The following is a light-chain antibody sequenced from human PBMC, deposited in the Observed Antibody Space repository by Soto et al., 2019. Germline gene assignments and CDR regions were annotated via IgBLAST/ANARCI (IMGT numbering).Light chain of an antibody. Sequence: EIVLTQSPGTLSLSPGERATLSCRASQSVSSSYLAWYQQKPGQAPRRLIYGASSRATGNPDRFSGSGSGTAFTLTISRLEPEDFEAYYYQQYGSCSWTFGHATKVEIK. CDR3: QQYGSCSWT. J-gene: IGKJ1*01. CDR2: GAS. V-gene: IGKV3-20*01. CDR1: QSVSSSY.